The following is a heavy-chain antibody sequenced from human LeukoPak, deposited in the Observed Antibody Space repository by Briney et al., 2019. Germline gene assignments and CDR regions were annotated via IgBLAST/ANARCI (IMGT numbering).Heavy chain of an antibody. V-gene: IGHV1-46*01. Sequence: ASVKVSCKASGYTFTSYYMHWVRQAPGQGLEWMGIINPSGGSTSYAQKFQGRVTMTRDTSTSTVYMELSSLRSEDTAVYYCAREESGGYYHYYYYYGMDVWGQGTTVTVSS. D-gene: IGHD1-26*01. CDR2: INPSGGST. J-gene: IGHJ6*02. CDR3: AREESGGYYHYYYYYGMDV. CDR1: GYTFTSYY.